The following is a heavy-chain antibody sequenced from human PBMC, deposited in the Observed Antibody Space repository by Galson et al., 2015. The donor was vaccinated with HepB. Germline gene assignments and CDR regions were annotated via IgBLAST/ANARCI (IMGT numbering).Heavy chain of an antibody. CDR2: ITDNDATT. Sequence: SLRLSCAASGFTFSSFAMSWVRQAPGKGLEWVSGITDNDATTYYADSVKGRFTISRDISKNTVYLQMNGLRAEDTAVYYCAKDYGDCSNGFCYVIPLDYWGQGTLVTVSS. J-gene: IGHJ4*02. V-gene: IGHV3-23*01. CDR1: GFTFSSFA. CDR3: AKDYGDCSNGFCYVIPLDY. D-gene: IGHD2-2*03.